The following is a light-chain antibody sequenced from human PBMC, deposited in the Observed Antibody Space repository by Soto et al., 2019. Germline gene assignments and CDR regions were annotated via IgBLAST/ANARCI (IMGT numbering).Light chain of an antibody. CDR1: QSISSY. CDR2: AAS. CDR3: QQSYSTPIT. Sequence: DIQVTQSQSSLSASLGDRVTITCRASQSISSYLNWYQQKPGKAPKLLIYAASSLQSGVPSRFSGSGSGTDFTLTISSLQPEDFATYYCQQSYSTPITFGQGTRLEV. V-gene: IGKV1-39*01. J-gene: IGKJ5*01.